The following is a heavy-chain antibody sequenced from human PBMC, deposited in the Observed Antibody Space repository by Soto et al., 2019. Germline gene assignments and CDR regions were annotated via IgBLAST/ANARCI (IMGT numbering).Heavy chain of an antibody. CDR2: ISSSAGTI. V-gene: IGHV3-11*01. CDR3: ARAPYFGSGTHYYYALDV. Sequence: QVQLVESGGGLVKPGGSLRLSCAASGLTFSDHYMTWIRQAPGKGLEWISYISSSAGTIYYADSVKGRFTISRDNAKNSLYLQMTNLRAEDTAVYYCARAPYFGSGTHYYYALDVWGQGTTVTVSS. D-gene: IGHD3-10*01. J-gene: IGHJ6*02. CDR1: GLTFSDHY.